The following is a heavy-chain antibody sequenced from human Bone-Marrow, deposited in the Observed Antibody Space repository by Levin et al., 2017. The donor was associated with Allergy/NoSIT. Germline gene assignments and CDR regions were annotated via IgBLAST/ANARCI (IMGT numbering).Heavy chain of an antibody. V-gene: IGHV1-18*01. Sequence: GASVKVSCKASGYTFISYVISWVRQVPGQGLEWMGWSSAYNGRTKYVQNFEDRVNMTTDRSTSTAYMELRSLGSGDTAVYDCARENYDTSSQRLHFDSWGQGTLVTVSS. J-gene: IGHJ4*02. CDR3: ARENYDTSSQRLHFDS. D-gene: IGHD2-2*01. CDR1: GYTFISYV. CDR2: SSAYNGRT.